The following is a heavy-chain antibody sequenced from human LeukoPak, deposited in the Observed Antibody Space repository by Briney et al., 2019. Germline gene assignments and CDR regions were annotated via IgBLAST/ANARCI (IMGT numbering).Heavy chain of an antibody. J-gene: IGHJ4*02. CDR3: ARDFHSGYDI. D-gene: IGHD5-12*01. Sequence: ASVKVSCKASGYTFTSNYMHWVRQAPGQGLEWMGVIAPSSGTTSYAQKFQGRVTMTRDTSTSTLYMELSSLTSEDTAVYYCARDFHSGYDIWGQGTLVTVSS. CDR2: IAPSSGTT. V-gene: IGHV1-46*01. CDR1: GYTFTSNY.